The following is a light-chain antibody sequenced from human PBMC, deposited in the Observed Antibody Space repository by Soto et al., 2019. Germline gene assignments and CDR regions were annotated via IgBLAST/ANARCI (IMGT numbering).Light chain of an antibody. J-gene: IGLJ1*01. Sequence: QSALTQPASVSGSTGQSITISCTGTSSDVGSYNLVSWYQQHPGKAPKLMIYEGSKRPSGVSNRFSGSKSGNTASLTISGLQAEDEADYYCCSYAGSSTVVFGTGTKLTV. CDR1: SSDVGSYNL. CDR3: CSYAGSSTVV. CDR2: EGS. V-gene: IGLV2-23*03.